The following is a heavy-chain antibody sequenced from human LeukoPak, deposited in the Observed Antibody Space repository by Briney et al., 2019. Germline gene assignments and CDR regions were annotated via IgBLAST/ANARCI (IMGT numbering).Heavy chain of an antibody. CDR3: TRGWSAGGVFDI. V-gene: IGHV4-4*07. CDR2: IYSSGTT. Sequence: SETLSLTCTVSGGSISSYYWSWIRQPAGKGLEWIGRIYSSGTTNYNSSLKSRLTISMDTSKNHFSLELISVTAADTAMYYCTRGWSAGGVFDIWGQGTMVTVSS. D-gene: IGHD6-19*01. CDR1: GGSISSYY. J-gene: IGHJ3*02.